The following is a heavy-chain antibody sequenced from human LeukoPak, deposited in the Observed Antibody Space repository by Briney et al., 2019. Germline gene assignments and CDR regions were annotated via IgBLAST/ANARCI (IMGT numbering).Heavy chain of an antibody. CDR2: ISYDGSNK. CDR1: GFTFSSYA. J-gene: IGHJ5*02. V-gene: IGHV3-30-3*01. D-gene: IGHD3-3*01. CDR3: ARDRGVGYDFWSGFGNWFDP. Sequence: GGSLRLSCAASGFTFSSYAMHWVRQAPGKGLEWVAVISYDGSNKYYADSVKGRFTISRDNSKNTLYLQMNSLRAEDTAVYYCARDRGVGYDFWSGFGNWFDPWGQGTLVTVSS.